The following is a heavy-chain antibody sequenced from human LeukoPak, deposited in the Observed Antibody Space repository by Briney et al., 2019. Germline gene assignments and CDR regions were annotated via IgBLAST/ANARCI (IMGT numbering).Heavy chain of an antibody. CDR1: GFAFNNYV. Sequence: PGGSLRLSCAASGFAFNNYVMHWVRQAPGKGLEWVAFIRYDGVNNYYADSVKGRFTISRDISKNTLYLQMNSLRAVDTAVYYCAKDSFFYDSSGSGTFDYWGQGTLVTVSS. CDR2: IRYDGVNN. D-gene: IGHD3-22*01. V-gene: IGHV3-30*02. J-gene: IGHJ4*02. CDR3: AKDSFFYDSSGSGTFDY.